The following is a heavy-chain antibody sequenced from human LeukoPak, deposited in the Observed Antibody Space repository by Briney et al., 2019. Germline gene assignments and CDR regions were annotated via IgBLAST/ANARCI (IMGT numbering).Heavy chain of an antibody. D-gene: IGHD6-6*01. CDR1: GFTFSNYW. J-gene: IGHJ4*02. CDR2: INSDGSST. V-gene: IGHV3-74*01. Sequence: PGGSLRLSCTASGFTFSNYWMHWVRQAPGKGLVWVSRINSDGSSTYYADSVKGRFTISRDNSKNTLYLQMNSLRAEDTAVYYCAKIFGGIAARAPLGYWGQGTLVTVSS. CDR3: AKIFGGIAARAPLGY.